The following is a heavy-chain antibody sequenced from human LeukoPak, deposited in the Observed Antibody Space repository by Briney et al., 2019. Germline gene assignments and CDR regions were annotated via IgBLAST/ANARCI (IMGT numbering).Heavy chain of an antibody. J-gene: IGHJ4*02. V-gene: IGHV3-30*18. Sequence: PGRSLRLSCAASGFTFSSYGMHWVRQAPGKGLEWVAVISYDGSNTYYADSGKGRFTISRDNSKNMLYLQMNSLRAEDTAVYYCAKPYYYGSRSYMDYWGQGTLVTVSS. CDR2: ISYDGSNT. D-gene: IGHD3-10*01. CDR3: AKPYYYGSRSYMDY. CDR1: GFTFSSYG.